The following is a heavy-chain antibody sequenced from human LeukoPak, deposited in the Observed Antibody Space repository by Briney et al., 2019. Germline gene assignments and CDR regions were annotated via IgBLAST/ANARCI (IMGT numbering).Heavy chain of an antibody. CDR2: ISWNSVNI. J-gene: IGHJ3*02. D-gene: IGHD3-10*01. CDR3: AKHQYGSGSLYAFQI. CDR1: GFTFDDYA. Sequence: GGSLRLSCAASGFTFDDYAMHWVRQAPGKGLEWVSGISWNSVNIGYADSVKGRFTISRDNSNNSLYLQMNSLSAEDTALYYCAKHQYGSGSLYAFQIWGRGTMVTVSS. V-gene: IGHV3-9*01.